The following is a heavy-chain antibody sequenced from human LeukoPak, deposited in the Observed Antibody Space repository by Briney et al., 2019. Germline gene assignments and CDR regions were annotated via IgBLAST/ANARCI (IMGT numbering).Heavy chain of an antibody. J-gene: IGHJ5*02. Sequence: SETLSLTCTVSGGSISSYYWSWIRQPPGKGLEWIGYIYYSGSTNYNPSLKSRDTISVDTSKNQFSLKLSSVTAADTAVYYCTRVGATSDWFDPWGQGTLVTVSS. V-gene: IGHV4-59*01. D-gene: IGHD1-26*01. CDR2: IYYSGST. CDR3: TRVGATSDWFDP. CDR1: GGSISSYY.